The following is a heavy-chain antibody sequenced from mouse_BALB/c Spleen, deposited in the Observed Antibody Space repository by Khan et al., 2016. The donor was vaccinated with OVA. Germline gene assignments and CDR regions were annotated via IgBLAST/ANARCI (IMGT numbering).Heavy chain of an antibody. CDR2: ISTYSGST. V-gene: IGHV1S137*01. J-gene: IGHJ2*01. D-gene: IGHD2-3*01. Sequence: QVQLQQSGPELVRPGVSVKISCKGSGYTFTDYAMYWVKQSHAKSLEWIGLISTYSGSTNYNQTFKGKVTMTVDNSSSAAYMELARLTSEDSAIYYGERPAYDGYYDYWGQGTALTVSS. CDR1: GYTFTDYA. CDR3: ERPAYDGYYDY.